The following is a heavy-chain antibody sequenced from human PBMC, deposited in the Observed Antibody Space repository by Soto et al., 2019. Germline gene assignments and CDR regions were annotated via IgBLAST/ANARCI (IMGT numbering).Heavy chain of an antibody. CDR3: AKDRSYGAERVGSFDY. J-gene: IGHJ4*02. CDR1: GFTFDDYA. D-gene: IGHD4-17*01. V-gene: IGHV3-9*01. CDR2: ISWNSGSI. Sequence: GGSLRLSCAASGFTFDDYAMHWVRQAPGKGLEWVSGISWNSGSIGYADSVKGRFTISRDNAKNSLYLQMNSLRAEDTDLYYCAKDRSYGAERVGSFDYWGQGTLVTVSS.